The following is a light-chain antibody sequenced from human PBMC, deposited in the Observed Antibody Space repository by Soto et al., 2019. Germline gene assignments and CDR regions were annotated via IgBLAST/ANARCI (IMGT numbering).Light chain of an antibody. CDR2: WAS. Sequence: DIVMTQSPDSLAVSLGERATINCKSSQTILYSPNNKNYLAWYQKKAGQPPKLLIYWASTRESGVPDRFSGSGSGTDFTLTISSLQAEDVAVYYCQQYYDNPRTFGQGTKVEFK. V-gene: IGKV4-1*01. CDR3: QQYYDNPRT. CDR1: QTILYSPNNKNY. J-gene: IGKJ1*01.